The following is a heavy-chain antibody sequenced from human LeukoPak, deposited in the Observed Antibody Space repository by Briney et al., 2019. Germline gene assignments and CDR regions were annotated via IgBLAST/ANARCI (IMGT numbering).Heavy chain of an antibody. CDR3: ARETTGLRFLEWSFDY. CDR2: IKQDGSEK. D-gene: IGHD3-3*01. CDR1: GFTFSSYW. Sequence: PGGSLRLSCAASGFTFSSYWMSWVRQAPGKGLEWVANIKQDGSEKYYVDSVKGRFTISRDNAKNSLYLQMNSLRAEDTAVYYCARETTGLRFLEWSFDYWGQGTLVPVSS. V-gene: IGHV3-7*01. J-gene: IGHJ4*02.